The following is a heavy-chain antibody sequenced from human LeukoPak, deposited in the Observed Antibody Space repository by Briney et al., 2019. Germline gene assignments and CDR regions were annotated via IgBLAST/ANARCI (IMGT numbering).Heavy chain of an antibody. CDR2: ISPDSANI. Sequence: PGGSLRLSCAASGFTFTTYDMNWVRQAPGKGLEWVSYISPDSANIYFADSVKGRFTISRDNAKNSLYLQMNSLRGEDTAVYYCAIDDASTARASDMDVWGKGTTVSVSS. D-gene: IGHD5-18*01. J-gene: IGHJ6*04. CDR3: AIDDASTARASDMDV. CDR1: GFTFTTYD. V-gene: IGHV3-21*01.